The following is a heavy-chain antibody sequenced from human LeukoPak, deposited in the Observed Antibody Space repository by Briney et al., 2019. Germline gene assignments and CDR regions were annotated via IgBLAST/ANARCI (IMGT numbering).Heavy chain of an antibody. D-gene: IGHD4-23*01. CDR2: ITATGSTI. V-gene: IGHV3-11*04. CDR3: ARDQYGGNSVHWFDP. J-gene: IGHJ5*02. Sequence: GGSLRLSCSVSGFIFSDSHMSWLRQAPGKGLEWVSYITATGSTIHYADSVRGRFTISRDNAKKSLYLQMNSLRAEDAAVYYCARDQYGGNSVHWFDPWGQGTLITVSS. CDR1: GFIFSDSH.